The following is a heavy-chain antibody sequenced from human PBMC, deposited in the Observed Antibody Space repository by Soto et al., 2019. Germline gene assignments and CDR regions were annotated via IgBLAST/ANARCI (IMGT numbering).Heavy chain of an antibody. J-gene: IGHJ4*02. CDR2: IYPSDSDT. V-gene: IGHV5-51*01. Sequence: GESLKISCKGSGYNFAGYWIAWVRQMPGKGLELMGIIYPSDSDTRYRPSFQGQATISTDKSISSAYLQWSSLRASDTAMYYCARGGVSTRTFDYWGQGTPVTVSS. D-gene: IGHD3-3*01. CDR1: GYNFAGYW. CDR3: ARGGVSTRTFDY.